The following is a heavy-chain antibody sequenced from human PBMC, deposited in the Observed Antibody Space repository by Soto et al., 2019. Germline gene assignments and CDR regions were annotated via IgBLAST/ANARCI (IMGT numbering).Heavy chain of an antibody. CDR2: IWYDGSIK. J-gene: IGHJ6*02. CDR3: VRGVGNYYHGMDV. CDR1: GFSLSTSG. Sequence: QVQLAESGGGVVQPGRSLKLSCAASGFSLSTSGMHWVRQAPGKGLEWLAVIWYDGSIKNYADSVKGRFTISRDNSKDKVYLQMNSLTGEDMAVYFCVRGVGNYYHGMDVWGQGTTVTVSS. V-gene: IGHV3-33*01. D-gene: IGHD3-10*01.